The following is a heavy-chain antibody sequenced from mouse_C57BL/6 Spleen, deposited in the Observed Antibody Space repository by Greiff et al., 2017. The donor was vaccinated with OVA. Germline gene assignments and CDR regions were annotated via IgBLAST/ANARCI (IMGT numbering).Heavy chain of an antibody. J-gene: IGHJ1*03. Sequence: VQLQQPGAELVKPGASVKMSCKASGYTFTSYWITWVKQRPGQGLEWIGVIYPGSGSTNYNEKFKSKATLTVDTSSSTAYMQLSSLTSEDSAVYYCARSFAYYSNSWYFDVWGTGTTVTVAS. CDR1: GYTFTSYW. CDR2: IYPGSGST. V-gene: IGHV1-55*01. CDR3: ARSFAYYSNSWYFDV. D-gene: IGHD2-5*01.